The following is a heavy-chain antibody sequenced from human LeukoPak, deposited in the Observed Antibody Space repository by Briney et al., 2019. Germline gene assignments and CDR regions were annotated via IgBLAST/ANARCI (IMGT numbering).Heavy chain of an antibody. V-gene: IGHV4-59*01. CDR1: GGSLSIYY. Sequence: KPSETLSLTSTVSGGSLSIYYWSWIRQPPGKGLEWIGYIYYSGTTNYNPSLKSRVTTSVATSKNQFSLNLSSVTAADTAVYYCARGGGGEYSSGWYDYWGQGTLVTVSS. D-gene: IGHD6-19*01. CDR2: IYYSGTT. J-gene: IGHJ4*02. CDR3: ARGGGGEYSSGWYDY.